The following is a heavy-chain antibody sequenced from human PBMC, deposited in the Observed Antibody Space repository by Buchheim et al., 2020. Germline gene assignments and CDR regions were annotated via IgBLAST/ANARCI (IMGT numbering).Heavy chain of an antibody. CDR2: ISGSGGST. D-gene: IGHD3-3*01. CDR3: AKDGTIFGVVITGNFDY. CDR1: GFTFSSYA. Sequence: EVQLLESGGGLVQPGGSLRLSCAASGFTFSSYAMTWVRQAPGKGLEWVSAISGSGGSTYYADSVKGRFTISRDNSKNTLYLQMNSLRAEDTAVYYCAKDGTIFGVVITGNFDYWGQGTL. V-gene: IGHV3-23*01. J-gene: IGHJ4*02.